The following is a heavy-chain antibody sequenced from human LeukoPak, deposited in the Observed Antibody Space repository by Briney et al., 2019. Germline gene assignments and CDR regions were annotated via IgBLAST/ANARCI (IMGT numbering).Heavy chain of an antibody. Sequence: PSETLSLTCTVSGGSIGSYYWSWIRQPPGEGLEWIGYTYYIGSTNCNPSLSSRVIMSVDRSKNQFSLKLRSVTAADTAVYYCARQRGNYYDSSGIDYWGQGTLVTVSS. CDR2: TYYIGST. D-gene: IGHD3-22*01. CDR3: ARQRGNYYDSSGIDY. CDR1: GGSIGSYY. J-gene: IGHJ4*02. V-gene: IGHV4-59*08.